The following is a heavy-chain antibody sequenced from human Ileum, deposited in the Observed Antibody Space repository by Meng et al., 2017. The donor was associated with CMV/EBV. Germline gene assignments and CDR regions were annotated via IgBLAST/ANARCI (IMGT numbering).Heavy chain of an antibody. V-gene: IGHV1-69*12. CDR3: ATSGRGPKYYFDY. CDR1: GGTFSSNA. CDR2: ISPIFRTS. D-gene: IGHD1-14*01. J-gene: IGHJ4*02. Sequence: QVQLVQSGAEVKKPGSSVKVSCEASGGTFSSNAISWVRHSPGQGLEWMGVISPIFRTSNYAQKFQGRLTITADESTSTAYMDLSSLTSGDTAVYYCATSGRGPKYYFDYWGQGTLVTVSS.